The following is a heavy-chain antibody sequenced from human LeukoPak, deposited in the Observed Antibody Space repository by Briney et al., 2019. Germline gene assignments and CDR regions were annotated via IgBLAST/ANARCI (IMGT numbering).Heavy chain of an antibody. Sequence: SETLSLTCAVSGGSISSSNWWSWVRQPPGKGLEWIGEIYHSGSTNYNPSLKSRVTISVDKSKNQFSLKLSSVTAADTAVYYCAREGSGSYLNHDAFDIWGQGTMVTVSS. D-gene: IGHD3-10*01. CDR1: GGSISSSNW. V-gene: IGHV4-4*02. CDR3: AREGSGSYLNHDAFDI. CDR2: IYHSGST. J-gene: IGHJ3*02.